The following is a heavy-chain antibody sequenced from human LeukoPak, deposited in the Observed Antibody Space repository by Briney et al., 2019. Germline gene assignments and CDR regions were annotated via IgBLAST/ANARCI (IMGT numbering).Heavy chain of an antibody. D-gene: IGHD6-6*01. Sequence: PGRSLRLSCAASGFTFDDYAMHWVRHGPGKGLEWVSGISWNSAMIAYADSVKGRFTISRDNAKNSLYLQMNSLRAEDTAFYYCAKATYSTSPGYYFDYWGQGTLVTVSS. V-gene: IGHV3-9*01. CDR3: AKATYSTSPGYYFDY. CDR2: ISWNSAMI. CDR1: GFTFDDYA. J-gene: IGHJ4*02.